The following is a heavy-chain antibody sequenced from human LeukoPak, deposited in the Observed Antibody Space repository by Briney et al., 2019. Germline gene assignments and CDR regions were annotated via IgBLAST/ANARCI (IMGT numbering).Heavy chain of an antibody. V-gene: IGHV3-48*03. CDR2: ISSSGSTI. CDR3: ARSGYVRFLEWLLNWFDP. D-gene: IGHD3-3*01. CDR1: GFTFSSYE. Sequence: GGSLRLSCAASGFTFSSYEMNWVRQAPGKGLEWVSYISSSGSTIYYADSVKGRFTISRDNAKNSLYLQMNSLRAEDTAVYYCARSGYVRFLEWLLNWFDPWGQGTLVTVSS. J-gene: IGHJ5*02.